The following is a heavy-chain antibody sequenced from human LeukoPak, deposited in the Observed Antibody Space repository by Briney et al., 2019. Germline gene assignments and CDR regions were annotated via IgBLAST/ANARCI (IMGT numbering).Heavy chain of an antibody. CDR3: ARALSNYVDYHYYYYMDV. J-gene: IGHJ6*03. Sequence: PGGSLRLSCAASGFTFDDYGMSWVRQAPGKGLEWVSGNNWNGVSTSYVDSVKGRFTISRDNAKNSLYLQMNSLRAEDTALYYCARALSNYVDYHYYYYMDVWGKGTTVTVSS. CDR1: GFTFDDYG. CDR2: NNWNGVST. D-gene: IGHD4-11*01. V-gene: IGHV3-20*04.